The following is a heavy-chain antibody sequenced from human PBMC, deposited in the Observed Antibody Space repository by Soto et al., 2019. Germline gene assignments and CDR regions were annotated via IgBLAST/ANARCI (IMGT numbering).Heavy chain of an antibody. CDR3: ARDSTPYCSSTSCYHYYYYGMDV. D-gene: IGHD2-2*01. J-gene: IGHJ6*02. CDR2: INPSGGST. Sequence: QVQLVQSGAEVKKPGASVKVSCKASGYTFTSYYMHWVRQAPGQGLEWMGIINPSGGSTSYAQKFQGRVNMTRDTSTSTVYMELSSLRSEDTAVYYCARDSTPYCSSTSCYHYYYYGMDVWGQGTTVTVSS. CDR1: GYTFTSYY. V-gene: IGHV1-46*01.